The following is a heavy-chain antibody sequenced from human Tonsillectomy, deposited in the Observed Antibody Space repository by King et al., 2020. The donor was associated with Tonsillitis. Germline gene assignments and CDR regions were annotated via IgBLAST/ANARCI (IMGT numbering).Heavy chain of an antibody. CDR2: IKQDGSEK. CDR1: GFTFSNSY. D-gene: IGHD3-9*01. Sequence: VQLVESGGGLVQPGGSLRLSCAASGFTFSNSYMSWVRQAPGKGPEWVANIKQDGSEKFYVDSVKGRFTISRENAKNSLYLQMNSLRVEDTAAYYCARPGDDIRSGGYFDHWGQGTLVTVSS. V-gene: IGHV3-7*01. J-gene: IGHJ4*02. CDR3: ARPGDDIRSGGYFDH.